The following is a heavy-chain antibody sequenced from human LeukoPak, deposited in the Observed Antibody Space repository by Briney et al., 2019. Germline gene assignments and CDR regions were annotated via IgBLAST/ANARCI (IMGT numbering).Heavy chain of an antibody. CDR3: ARRRYNWNLGFDY. V-gene: IGHV4-38-2*02. Sequence: SETLSLTCTVSGFSISTGYYWGWIRQPPGKGLEWIGIIYHSGSTSYNPSLKSRVTISVDTSKNQFSLKLSSVTAADTAVYYCARRRYNWNLGFDYWGQGTLVTVSS. CDR2: IYHSGST. D-gene: IGHD1-7*01. CDR1: GFSISTGYY. J-gene: IGHJ4*02.